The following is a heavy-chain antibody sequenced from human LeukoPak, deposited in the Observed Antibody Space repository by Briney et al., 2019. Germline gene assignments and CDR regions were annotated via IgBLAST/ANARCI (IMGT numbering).Heavy chain of an antibody. D-gene: IGHD2-2*02. V-gene: IGHV4-34*01. CDR1: GGSFSGYY. CDR3: ARRGYCSSTSCYSYYYYGMDV. Sequence: SETLSLTCAVYGGSFSGYYWSWIRQPPGKGLEWIGEINHSGSTNYNPSLKSRVTISVDTSKNQFSLKLSSVTAADTAVYYCARRGYCSSTSCYSYYYYGMDVWGQGTTVTVSS. J-gene: IGHJ6*02. CDR2: INHSGST.